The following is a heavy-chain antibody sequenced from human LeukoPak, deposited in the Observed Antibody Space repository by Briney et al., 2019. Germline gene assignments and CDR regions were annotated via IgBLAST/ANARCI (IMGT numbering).Heavy chain of an antibody. J-gene: IGHJ3*02. CDR3: ARGKDGVWAFDI. CDR2: INSDGSGT. D-gene: IGHD3-16*01. Sequence: GGSLRLSCAASGFTFTNYWMHWVRQAPGMGLVWVSRINSDGSGTTYADSVKGRVTISRDNAKNTLYLQMNSLRAEDAAVYYCARGKDGVWAFDIWGQGTTVTVSS. V-gene: IGHV3-74*01. CDR1: GFTFTNYW.